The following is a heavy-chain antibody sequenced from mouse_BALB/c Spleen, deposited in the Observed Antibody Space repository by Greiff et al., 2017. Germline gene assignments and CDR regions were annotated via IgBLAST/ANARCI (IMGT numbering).Heavy chain of an antibody. Sequence: VQLQQSGAELVRPGVSVKISCKGSGYTFTDYAMHWVKQSHAKRLEWIGVISTYYGDASYNQKFKGKATMTVDKSSSTAYMELASLTSEDSAIYYGARGTYGKQCDYWGQGTTLTVSS. CDR2: ISTYYGDA. CDR1: GYTFTDYA. D-gene: IGHD2-1*01. CDR3: ARGTYGKQCDY. V-gene: IGHV1S137*01. J-gene: IGHJ2*01.